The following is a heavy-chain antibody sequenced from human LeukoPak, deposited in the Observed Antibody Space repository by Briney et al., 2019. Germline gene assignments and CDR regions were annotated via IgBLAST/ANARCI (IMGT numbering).Heavy chain of an antibody. Sequence: GGSLRLSCAASGFAFSSYIMNWVRQAPGKGLGWVSSISASTTYIYYADSVKGRFTISRDNAKNSLYLQMNSLRPEDTAVYYCARGPLVGATYFDYWGQGTLVTVSS. CDR1: GFAFSSYI. J-gene: IGHJ4*02. CDR3: ARGPLVGATYFDY. V-gene: IGHV3-21*01. D-gene: IGHD1-26*01. CDR2: ISASTTYI.